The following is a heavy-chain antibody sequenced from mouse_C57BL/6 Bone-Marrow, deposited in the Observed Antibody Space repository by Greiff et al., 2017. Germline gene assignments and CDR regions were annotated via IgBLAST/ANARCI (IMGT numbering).Heavy chain of an antibody. D-gene: IGHD3-3*01. CDR2: IYPRDGST. Sequence: QVQLQQSDAELVKPGASVKISCKVSGYTFTDHTIHWMKQRPEQGLEWIGYIYPRDGSTKYNEKFKGKATLTADKSSSTAYMQLNRLTSEDSAVDFCARKRAGTLAWFAYWGQGTLVTVSA. CDR1: GYTFTDHT. V-gene: IGHV1-78*01. J-gene: IGHJ3*01. CDR3: ARKRAGTLAWFAY.